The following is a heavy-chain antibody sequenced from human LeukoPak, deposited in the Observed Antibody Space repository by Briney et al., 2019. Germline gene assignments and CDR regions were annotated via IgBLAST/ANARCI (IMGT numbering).Heavy chain of an antibody. D-gene: IGHD2-15*01. CDR2: ISGSGGST. V-gene: IGHV3-23*01. CDR3: AKLFRYCSGGSCWGFYFDY. Sequence: GGSLRLSCAASGFTFSSYAMSWVRQAPGKGXEWVSAISGSGGSTYYADSVKGRFTISRDNSKNTLYLQMNSLRAEDTAVYYCAKLFRYCSGGSCWGFYFDYWGQGTLVTVSS. CDR1: GFTFSSYA. J-gene: IGHJ4*02.